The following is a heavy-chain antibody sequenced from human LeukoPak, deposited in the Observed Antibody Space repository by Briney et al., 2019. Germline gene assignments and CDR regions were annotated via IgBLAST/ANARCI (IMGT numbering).Heavy chain of an antibody. CDR2: ISLYNGNT. CDR3: ARGDGYSDAFVI. Sequence: ASVKVSCKASGYSFSIYGITWARQAPGQGLEWVGWISLYNGNTNYAQKVQDRVTMTTDTSTSTAYMELRSLRSADTAVYYCARGDGYSDAFVIWGQGTMVTVSS. V-gene: IGHV1-18*01. J-gene: IGHJ3*02. CDR1: GYSFSIYG. D-gene: IGHD5-24*01.